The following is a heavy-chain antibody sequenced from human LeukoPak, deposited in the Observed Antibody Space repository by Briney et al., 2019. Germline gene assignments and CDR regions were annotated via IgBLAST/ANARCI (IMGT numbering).Heavy chain of an antibody. CDR2: IKTDGSIT. J-gene: IGHJ3*02. CDR1: GFSFSVYW. CDR3: ARETIMITFGGAQTDAFDI. D-gene: IGHD3-16*01. V-gene: IGHV3-74*01. Sequence: GGSLRLSCAASGFSFSVYWMHWVRQAPGKGPVWVSRIKTDGSITDYADFVKGRFTISRDNAKNTLYLQMNSLRAEDTAVYYCARETIMITFGGAQTDAFDIWGQGTMVTVSS.